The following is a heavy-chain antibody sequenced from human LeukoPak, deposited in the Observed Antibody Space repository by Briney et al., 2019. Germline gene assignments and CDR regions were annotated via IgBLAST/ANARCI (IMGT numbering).Heavy chain of an antibody. J-gene: IGHJ4*02. CDR2: IKQDGSEK. Sequence: GGSLRLSCAASGFTFSSYWMSWVRQAPGKGLEWVANIKQDGSEKYYVDSVKGRFTISRDNAKNSLYQQMNSLRAEDTAVYYCAREGEDIVVDYWGQGTLVTVSS. CDR3: AREGEDIVVDY. D-gene: IGHD2-15*01. CDR1: GFTFSSYW. V-gene: IGHV3-7*01.